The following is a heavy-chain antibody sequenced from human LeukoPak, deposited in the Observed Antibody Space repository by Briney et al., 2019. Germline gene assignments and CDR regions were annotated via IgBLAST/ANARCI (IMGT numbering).Heavy chain of an antibody. Sequence: GGSLRLSCAASGFTFSSYSMNWVRQAPGKGLEWVSSISSSSSYIYYADSVKGRFTISRDNAKNSLYLQMNSLRAEDTAVYYCARDKSPTQDSSEQDGFDIWGQGTMVTVSS. D-gene: IGHD3-22*01. CDR3: ARDKSPTQDSSEQDGFDI. V-gene: IGHV3-21*01. J-gene: IGHJ3*02. CDR1: GFTFSSYS. CDR2: ISSSSSYI.